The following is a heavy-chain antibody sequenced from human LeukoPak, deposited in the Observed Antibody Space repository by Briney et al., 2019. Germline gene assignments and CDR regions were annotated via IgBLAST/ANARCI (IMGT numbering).Heavy chain of an antibody. Sequence: PGGSLRLSCAASGFTFSSYWMHWVRQAPGKGLEWLSYISGSGSAMYYADAVKGRFTISRDNAKNSLYLQMNSLRVEDTALYYCARQHRYCSPATCSFKHFDLWGQGTLVTVSS. CDR2: ISGSGSAM. D-gene: IGHD2-2*01. CDR1: GFTFSSYW. CDR3: ARQHRYCSPATCSFKHFDL. J-gene: IGHJ4*02. V-gene: IGHV3-48*04.